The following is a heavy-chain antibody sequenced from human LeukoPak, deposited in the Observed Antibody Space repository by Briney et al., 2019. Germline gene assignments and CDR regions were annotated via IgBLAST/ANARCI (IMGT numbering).Heavy chain of an antibody. J-gene: IGHJ6*02. V-gene: IGHV3-21*01. CDR1: GFTFSSYS. CDR3: ARDVYDSYYYGMDV. Sequence: GGSLRLSCAASGFTFSSYSMNWVRQAPGKGLEWVSSISSSSSYIYYADSVKGRFTISRDNAKSSLYLQMNSLRAEDTAVYYCARDVYDSYYYGMDVWGQGTTVTVSS. CDR2: ISSSSSYI. D-gene: IGHD5-12*01.